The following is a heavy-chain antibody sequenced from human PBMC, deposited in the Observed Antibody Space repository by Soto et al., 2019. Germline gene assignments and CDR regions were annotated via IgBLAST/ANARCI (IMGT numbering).Heavy chain of an antibody. V-gene: IGHV4-38-2*01. D-gene: IGHD4-17*01. J-gene: IGHJ6*02. CDR3: ARDFYGDYAAQYYGMDV. CDR1: GYSIGNTYY. CDR2: IYHSGTT. Sequence: SETLSLTCAVSGYSIGNTYYWGWIRQPPGKGLEWIGNIYHSGTTYYNPSLESRVTISVDTSNNQFSLKLSSVTAADTAVYYCARDFYGDYAAQYYGMDVWGQGTKVTVSS.